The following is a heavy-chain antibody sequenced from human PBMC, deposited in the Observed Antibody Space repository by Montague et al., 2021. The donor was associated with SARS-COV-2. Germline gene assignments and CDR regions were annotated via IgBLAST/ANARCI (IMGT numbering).Heavy chain of an antibody. D-gene: IGHD6-19*01. CDR1: GGSISSSSYY. Sequence: SETRSLTCTVSGGSISSSSYYWGWIRQPPGKGLEWIGSIYYSGXTXYXXXXKXRVTMSVDTSKNQFSLKLSSVTAADTAVYYCARSWGQWLLWGYYFDYWGQGALVTVSS. CDR3: ARSWGQWLLWGYYFDY. J-gene: IGHJ4*02. CDR2: IYYSGXT. V-gene: IGHV4-39*01.